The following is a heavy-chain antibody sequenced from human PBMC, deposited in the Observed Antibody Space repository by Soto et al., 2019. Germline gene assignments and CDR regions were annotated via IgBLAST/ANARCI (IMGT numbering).Heavy chain of an antibody. V-gene: IGHV3-30*18. CDR3: AKRGITGTSMDV. D-gene: IGHD1-20*01. Sequence: PGGSLRLSCAASGFTFSSYGMHWVRQAPGKGLEWVAVISYDGSNKYYADSVKGRFTISRDNSKNTLYLQMNSLRAEDTAVYYCAKRGITGTSMDVWGQGTTVTVS. J-gene: IGHJ6*02. CDR2: ISYDGSNK. CDR1: GFTFSSYG.